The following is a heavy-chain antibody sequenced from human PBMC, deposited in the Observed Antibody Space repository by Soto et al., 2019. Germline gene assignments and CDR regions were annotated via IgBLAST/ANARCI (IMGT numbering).Heavy chain of an antibody. V-gene: IGHV3-9*01. CDR2: ISWNSGST. CDR3: AKDSGSGYCSGGSCYYGMDV. CDR1: GFTFDDYA. Sequence: GGSLRLSCAASGFTFDDYAMHWVRQAPGKGLEWVSGISWNSGSTGYADSVKGRFTISRDNAKNSLYLQMNSLRAEDTALYYCAKDSGSGYCSGGSCYYGMDVWGQGTTVTVSS. J-gene: IGHJ6*02. D-gene: IGHD2-15*01.